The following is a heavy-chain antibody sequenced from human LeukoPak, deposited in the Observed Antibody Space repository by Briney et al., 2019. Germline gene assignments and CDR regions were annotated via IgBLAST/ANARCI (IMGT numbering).Heavy chain of an antibody. V-gene: IGHV3-23*01. D-gene: IGHD3-22*01. CDR1: GFTISSYA. CDR2: FSSGAST. Sequence: GGSLRLSCAASGFTISSYAMSWVRQAPGKGGECVSSFSSGASTDYSDSVKGRFTISRDKPKNTVYLQMNSLRAEDTAVYYCAKQRVSNGYYYFDYWGQGTLVTVSS. CDR3: AKQRVSNGYYYFDY. J-gene: IGHJ4*02.